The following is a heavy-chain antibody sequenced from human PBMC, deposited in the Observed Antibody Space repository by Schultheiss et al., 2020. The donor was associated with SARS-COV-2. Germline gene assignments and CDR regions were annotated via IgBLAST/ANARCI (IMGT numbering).Heavy chain of an antibody. V-gene: IGHV4-59*08. CDR3: ARHPYNWNYSHNWFDP. D-gene: IGHD1-7*01. CDR1: GGSISSYY. Sequence: SETLSLTCTVSGGSISSYYWSWIRQPPGKGLEWIGYIYYSGSTYYNPSLKSRVTISVDTSKNQFSLKLSSVTAADTAVYYCARHPYNWNYSHNWFDPWGQGTLVTVSS. J-gene: IGHJ5*02. CDR2: IYYSGST.